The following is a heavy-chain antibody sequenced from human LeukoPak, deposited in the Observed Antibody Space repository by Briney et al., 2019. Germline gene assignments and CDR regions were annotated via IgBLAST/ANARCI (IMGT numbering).Heavy chain of an antibody. CDR1: RYTFTNYG. D-gene: IGHD5-18*01. CDR3: ARGGYSYGFDY. V-gene: IGHV1-18*01. J-gene: IGHJ4*02. CDR2: ISAYNGNT. Sequence: ASVTVSRKASRYTFTNYGISWVRQAPGQWLEWMGWISAYNGNTNYAQKLQGRVTMTTDTSTSTAYMELRSLRSDDTAVYYCARGGYSYGFDYWGQGTLVTVSS.